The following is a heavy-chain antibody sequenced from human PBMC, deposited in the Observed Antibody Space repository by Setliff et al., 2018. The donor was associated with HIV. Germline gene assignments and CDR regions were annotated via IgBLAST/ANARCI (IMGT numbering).Heavy chain of an antibody. CDR1: GYTFTSYG. CDR3: ALPYCSGGNCWSSASLPPAGWFDP. V-gene: IGHV1-69*05. J-gene: IGHJ5*02. Sequence: AASVKVSCKASGYTFTSYGISWVRQAPGQGPEWMGGIIPMYGVTNYAQKFQGRVTITTDESTSTACMELSSLRSEDTAVYYCALPYCSGGNCWSSASLPPAGWFDPWGQGTLVTVSS. CDR2: IIPMYGVT. D-gene: IGHD2-15*01.